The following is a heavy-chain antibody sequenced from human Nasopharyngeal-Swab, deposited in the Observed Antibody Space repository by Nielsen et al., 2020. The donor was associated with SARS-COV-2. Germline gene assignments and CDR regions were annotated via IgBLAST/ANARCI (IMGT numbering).Heavy chain of an antibody. J-gene: IGHJ6*04. Sequence: GESLKISCAASGFTFSSYWMSWVRQAPGKGLEWVANIKQDGSEKYYVDSVKGRFTISRDNAKNSLYLQMNSLRAEDTAVYYCARGCSSPDVWGKGTTVTVSS. CDR3: ARGCSSPDV. CDR1: GFTFSSYW. D-gene: IGHD6-13*01. CDR2: IKQDGSEK. V-gene: IGHV3-7*01.